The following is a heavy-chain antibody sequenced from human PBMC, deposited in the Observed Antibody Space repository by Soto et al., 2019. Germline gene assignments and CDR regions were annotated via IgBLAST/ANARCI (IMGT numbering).Heavy chain of an antibody. J-gene: IGHJ6*02. D-gene: IGHD1-20*01. CDR1: GGSFSGYY. CDR3: ARAPVWRYYGMDV. CDR2: INHSGST. Sequence: QVQLQQWGAGLLKPSETLSLTCAVYGGSFSGYYWSWIRQPPGKGLEWIGEINHSGSTNYNPSLKSRVTISVDTSKNQFSLKLSSVTAADTAVYYCARAPVWRYYGMDVWGQGTTVTVSS. V-gene: IGHV4-34*01.